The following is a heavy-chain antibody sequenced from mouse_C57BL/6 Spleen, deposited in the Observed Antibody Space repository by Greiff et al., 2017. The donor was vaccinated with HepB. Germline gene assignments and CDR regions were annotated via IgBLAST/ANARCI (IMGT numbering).Heavy chain of an antibody. Sequence: EVQLQQSGPVLVKPGASVKMSCKASGYTFTDYYMNWVKQSHGKSLEWIGVINPYNGGTSYNQKFKGKATLTVDKSSSTAYMELNSLTSEDSAVYYCARKDYYGSSRYFDVWGTGTTVTVSS. CDR3: ARKDYYGSSRYFDV. V-gene: IGHV1-19*01. CDR2: INPYNGGT. CDR1: GYTFTDYY. D-gene: IGHD1-1*01. J-gene: IGHJ1*03.